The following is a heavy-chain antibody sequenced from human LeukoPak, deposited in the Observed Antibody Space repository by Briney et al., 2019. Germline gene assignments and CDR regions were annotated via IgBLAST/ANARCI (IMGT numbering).Heavy chain of an antibody. Sequence: PGGSLRLSCAASGLTFRNYLMNWVRQAPWKGLEWVSFISSTGGTIYYADSVKGRFTVSRDNGKNSLLLQMNSLRAEDTALYYCARGYSRAAFDIWGQGTVVAVSS. D-gene: IGHD2-15*01. CDR2: ISSTGGTI. V-gene: IGHV3-48*01. CDR1: GLTFRNYL. J-gene: IGHJ3*02. CDR3: ARGYSRAAFDI.